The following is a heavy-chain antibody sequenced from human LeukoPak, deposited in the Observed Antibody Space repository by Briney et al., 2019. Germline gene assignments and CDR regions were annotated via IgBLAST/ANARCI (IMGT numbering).Heavy chain of an antibody. D-gene: IGHD6-19*01. CDR2: IYYSGST. CDR3: ARGIRGAGSYYYYYYMDV. V-gene: IGHV4-39*07. Sequence: PSETLSLTCTVSGGSISSSSYYWGWIRQPPGKGLEWIGSIYYSGSTYYNPSLKSRVTISVDTSKNQFSLKLSSVTAADTAVYYCARGIRGAGSYYYYYYMDVWGKGTTVTVSS. J-gene: IGHJ6*03. CDR1: GGSISSSSYY.